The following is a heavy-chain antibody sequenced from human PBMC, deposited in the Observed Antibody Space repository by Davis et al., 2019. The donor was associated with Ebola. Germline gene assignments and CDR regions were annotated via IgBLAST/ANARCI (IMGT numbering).Heavy chain of an antibody. V-gene: IGHV6-1*01. J-gene: IGHJ6*04. Sequence: HSQTLSLTCAISGDSVSSGGWNWIRQSPSRGLEWLGRTYYNSKWYKDYAVSVKSRITINPDTSKNQFSLQLSSVTPEDTGLYYCARGGFRGSMDVWGEGTTVTVSS. D-gene: IGHD3-10*01. CDR3: ARGGFRGSMDV. CDR2: TYYNSKWYK. CDR1: GDSVSSGG.